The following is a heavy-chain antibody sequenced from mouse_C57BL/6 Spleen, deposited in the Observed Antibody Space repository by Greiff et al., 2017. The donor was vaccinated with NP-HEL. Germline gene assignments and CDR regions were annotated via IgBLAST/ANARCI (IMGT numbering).Heavy chain of an antibody. V-gene: IGHV5-6*02. D-gene: IGHD2-4*01. CDR1: GFTFSTYG. Sequence: DVMLVESGGDLVNPGGSLKLSCAASGFTFSTYGMSWVRQTPDKRLEWVATISSGGSYTYYPDSVKGRFTISRDNAKNTLYLQMSSLKSDDTAMYYCARPDYDYYFDYWGQGTTLTVSS. CDR3: ARPDYDYYFDY. CDR2: ISSGGSYT. J-gene: IGHJ2*01.